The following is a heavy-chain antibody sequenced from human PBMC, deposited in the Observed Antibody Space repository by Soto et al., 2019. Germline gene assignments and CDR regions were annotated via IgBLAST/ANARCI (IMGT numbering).Heavy chain of an antibody. CDR1: GGSISSYY. J-gene: IGHJ6*02. V-gene: IGHV4-59*12. D-gene: IGHD4-17*01. CDR2: IYYSGST. CDR3: ARAHYGDYGYGMDV. Sequence: SETLSLTCTFSGGSISSYYWSLIRQPPGRGLEWIGYIYYSGSTYYNPSLKSRVTISVDTSKNQFSLKLSSVTAADTAVYYCARAHYGDYGYGMDVWGQGTTVTVSS.